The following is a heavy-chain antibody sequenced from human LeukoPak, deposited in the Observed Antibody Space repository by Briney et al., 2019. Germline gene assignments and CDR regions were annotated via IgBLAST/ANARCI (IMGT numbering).Heavy chain of an antibody. D-gene: IGHD3-10*01. Sequence: ASVKVSCKASGYTFTSYDINWVRQATGQGLEWMGWMNPNSGNTGYAQKFQGRVTMTRNTSISTAYMELSSLRSENTAVYYCARGAAGGGPFDYWGQGTLVTVSS. CDR3: ARGAAGGGPFDY. CDR2: MNPNSGNT. V-gene: IGHV1-8*01. J-gene: IGHJ4*02. CDR1: GYTFTSYD.